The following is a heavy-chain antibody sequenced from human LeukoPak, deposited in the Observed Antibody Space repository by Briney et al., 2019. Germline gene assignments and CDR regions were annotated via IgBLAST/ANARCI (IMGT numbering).Heavy chain of an antibody. D-gene: IGHD3-16*02. V-gene: IGHV3-20*04. CDR3: ARRESSYQNYYYYYHMDV. CDR2: INWNGDST. CDR1: GFTFDDYG. Sequence: GGSLRLSCAASGFTFDDYGMSWVRQAPGKGLEWVSDINWNGDSTGHADSVKGRFTISRDNAKNSLYLQMNSLRAEDTALYYCARRESSYQNYYYYYHMDVWGKGTTVTVSS. J-gene: IGHJ6*03.